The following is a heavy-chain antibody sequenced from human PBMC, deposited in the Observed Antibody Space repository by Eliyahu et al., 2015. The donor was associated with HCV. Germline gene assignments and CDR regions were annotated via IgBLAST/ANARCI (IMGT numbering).Heavy chain of an antibody. CDR1: GFTFXNQA. CDR2: ISGSGVTT. J-gene: IGHJ4*02. Sequence: EVQLLESGGGLAQRGGPLXLXCXASGFTFXNQAMTWVRQAPGKGLGWVAGISGSGVTTFYADSVKGRFTISRDNSKNTLFLQMNRLRVEDTALYFCAKDVAAGNNWYLGVSDHWGQGTLVTVSS. V-gene: IGHV3-23*01. D-gene: IGHD6-13*01. CDR3: AKDVAAGNNWYLGVSDH.